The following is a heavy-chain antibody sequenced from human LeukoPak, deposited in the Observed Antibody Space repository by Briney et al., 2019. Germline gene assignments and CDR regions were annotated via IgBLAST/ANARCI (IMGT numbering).Heavy chain of an antibody. CDR3: ARDRTDIVVVPAAIHFDY. V-gene: IGHV1-18*01. J-gene: IGHJ4*02. CDR1: GYTFTSYG. CDR2: ISAYNGNT. D-gene: IGHD2-2*01. Sequence: ASVKVSWKASGYTFTSYGISWVRQDPGQGLEWMGWISAYNGNTNYAQKLQGRVTITTETSTSTAYMELRSLRSDDTAVYYCARDRTDIVVVPAAIHFDYWGQGTLVTVSS.